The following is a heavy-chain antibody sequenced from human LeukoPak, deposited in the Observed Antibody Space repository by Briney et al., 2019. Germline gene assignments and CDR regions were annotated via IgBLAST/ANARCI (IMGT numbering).Heavy chain of an antibody. V-gene: IGHV3-7*05. CDR1: GFAFSSYW. D-gene: IGHD3-10*01. J-gene: IGHJ4*02. Sequence: GGSLRLSCAASGFAFSSYWMSWVRQAPGKGLEWVANIKQDGSEKNYVGSVKGRFTISRDNAKSSLYLQMNSLRAEDTAVYYCAREMSWSGRDYWGQGTLVTVSS. CDR3: AREMSWSGRDY. CDR2: IKQDGSEK.